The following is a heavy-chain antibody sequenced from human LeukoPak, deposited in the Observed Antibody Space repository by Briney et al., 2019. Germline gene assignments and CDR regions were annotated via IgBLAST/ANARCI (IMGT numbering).Heavy chain of an antibody. J-gene: IGHJ5*02. Sequence: SETLSLTCTVSGGSISSSSYYWGWIRQPPGKGLEWIGSIYYSGSTYYNPSLKSRVTISVDTSKNQFSLKLSSVTAADTAVYYCARESRDYSSSWYREYNWFDPWGQGTLVTVSS. CDR2: IYYSGST. CDR1: GGSISSSSYY. D-gene: IGHD6-13*01. V-gene: IGHV4-39*07. CDR3: ARESRDYSSSWYREYNWFDP.